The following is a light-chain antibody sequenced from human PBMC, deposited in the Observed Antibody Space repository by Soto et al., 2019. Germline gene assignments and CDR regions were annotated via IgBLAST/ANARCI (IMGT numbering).Light chain of an antibody. CDR3: EAWDYSLSVHVV. V-gene: IGLV1-47*02. Sequence: QSVLTQPPSASGTPGQRVTISCSGSSSNIGSNYVYWYQQLPGTAPKLLIYSNNQRPSGVPDRFSGSKSGTSASLAISGLRSEEEADFYWEAWDYSLSVHVVLGGGTKVTVL. CDR2: SNN. CDR1: SSNIGSNY. J-gene: IGLJ2*01.